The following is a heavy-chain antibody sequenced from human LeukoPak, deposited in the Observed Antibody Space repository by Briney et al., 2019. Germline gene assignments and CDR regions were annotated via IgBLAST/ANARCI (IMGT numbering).Heavy chain of an antibody. J-gene: IGHJ4*02. V-gene: IGHV3-48*03. CDR2: ISSSGSTI. Sequence: GGSLRLSCVASGFTFNNYEMTWVRQAPGKGLEWTSYISSSGSTIFYADSVKGRFTISRDNAKNSLYLQMNTLRADDTAIYYCARDRSNYFDYWGQGTLVTVSS. CDR1: GFTFNNYE. CDR3: ARDRSNYFDY.